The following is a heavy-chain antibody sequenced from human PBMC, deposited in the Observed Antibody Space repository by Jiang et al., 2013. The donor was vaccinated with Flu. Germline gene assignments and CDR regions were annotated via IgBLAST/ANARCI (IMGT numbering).Heavy chain of an antibody. D-gene: IGHD3-3*01. CDR2: IYWNDDK. CDR1: GFSLSTSGVG. CDR3: ARVITIFGVVTDYYSGMDV. J-gene: IGHJ6*04. V-gene: IGHV2-5*01. Sequence: KPTQTLTLTCTFSGFSLSTSGVGVGWIRQPPGKALEWLALIYWNDDKRYSPSLKSRLTISKDTSKNQVVLTMTNMDPVDTATYYCARVITIFGVVTDYYSGMDVWGKGTTVTVSS.